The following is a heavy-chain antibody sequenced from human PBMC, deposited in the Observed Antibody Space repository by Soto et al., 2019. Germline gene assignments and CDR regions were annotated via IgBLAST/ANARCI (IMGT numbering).Heavy chain of an antibody. CDR3: ARDNNGDYYYGTDV. D-gene: IGHD4-17*01. V-gene: IGHV4-31*03. CDR2: IYYSGST. J-gene: IGHJ6*04. Sequence: SETLSLTCTVSGGSISSGGYYWSWIRQHPGKGLEWIGYIYYSGSTYYNPSLKSRVTISVDTSKNQFSLKLSSVTAADKAVYYCARDNNGDYYYGTDVWGKGTTVTVSS. CDR1: GGSISSGGYY.